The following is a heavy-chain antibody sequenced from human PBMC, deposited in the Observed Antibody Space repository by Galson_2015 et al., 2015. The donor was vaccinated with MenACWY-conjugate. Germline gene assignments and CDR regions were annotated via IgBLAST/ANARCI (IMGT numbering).Heavy chain of an antibody. Sequence: QSGAEVKKPGESLKISCKGSGDSFSTYWVGWVRQMPGKGLEWMGIIYPGDSDTRYSPSFQGQVTISAAKSINTAYLQWTSLKASDTAVYWCARTAYGYVSPFDYWGQGTLVTVSS. CDR1: GDSFSTYW. D-gene: IGHD5-18*01. CDR2: IYPGDSDT. J-gene: IGHJ4*02. V-gene: IGHV5-51*01. CDR3: ARTAYGYVSPFDY.